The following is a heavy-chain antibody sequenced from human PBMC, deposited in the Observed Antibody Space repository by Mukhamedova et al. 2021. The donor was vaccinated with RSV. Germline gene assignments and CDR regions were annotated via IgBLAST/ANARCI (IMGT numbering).Heavy chain of an antibody. V-gene: IGHV3-23*01. J-gene: IGHJ4*02. D-gene: IGHD5-18*01. CDR2: GST. Sequence: GSTYYADSVKGRFTISRDNSKNTLYLQMNSLRAEDTAVYYCAKALEGNVDTGDYWGQGTLVTVSS. CDR3: AKALEGNVDTGDY.